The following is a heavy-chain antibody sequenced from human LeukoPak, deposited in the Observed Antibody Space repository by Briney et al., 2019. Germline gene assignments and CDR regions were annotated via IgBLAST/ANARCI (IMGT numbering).Heavy chain of an antibody. CDR2: IYSGGTI. Sequence: PGGSLRLSCAVSGFTVSNNYMSWVRQAPGKGLEWVSVIYSGGTINYADSVKGRFTISRDNSKNTVYLQMNSLRAEDTAVYFCARVPPGPAQFDYWGQXTPVTVSS. CDR1: GFTVSNNY. CDR3: ARVPPGPAQFDY. J-gene: IGHJ4*02. V-gene: IGHV3-66*01.